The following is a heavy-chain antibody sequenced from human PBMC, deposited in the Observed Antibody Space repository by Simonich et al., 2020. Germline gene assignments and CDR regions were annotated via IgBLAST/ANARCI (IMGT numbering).Heavy chain of an antibody. CDR1: GFTFSSYA. Sequence: QVQLVESGGGVVQPGRSLRLSCAASGFTFSSYAMHWVRQAPGKGLECGAVISYDGSNKNYADSVKGLFTISRDNSKNTLYLQMNSLRAEDTAVYYCAREDLTGDAFDIWGQGTMVTVSS. J-gene: IGHJ3*02. CDR3: AREDLTGDAFDI. D-gene: IGHD7-27*01. CDR2: ISYDGSNK. V-gene: IGHV3-30*07.